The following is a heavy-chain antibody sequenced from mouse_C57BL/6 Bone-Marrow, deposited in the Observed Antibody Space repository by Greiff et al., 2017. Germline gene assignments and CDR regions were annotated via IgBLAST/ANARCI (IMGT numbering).Heavy chain of an antibody. J-gene: IGHJ2*01. V-gene: IGHV1-64*01. CDR3: ARWSGNDANDY. CDR2: IYPYSGST. CDR1: GFSFTSYW. D-gene: IGHD2-2*01. Sequence: QVQLQQSGPELVTPGASVKLSCTASGFSFTSYWMHWVKQRPGQGLEWIGLIYPYSGSTNYTEKFKSKATLTVDNSSSTAYMQLSSLTSEETAVYYGARWSGNDANDYWGQGTTVTVST.